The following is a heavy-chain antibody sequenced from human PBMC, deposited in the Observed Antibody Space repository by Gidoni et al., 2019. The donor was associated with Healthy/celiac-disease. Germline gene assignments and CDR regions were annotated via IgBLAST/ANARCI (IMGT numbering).Heavy chain of an antibody. Sequence: QVQLQESGPGLVKPSGTLSLTCAVSGGSISSSNWWSWVRQPPGKGLEWIGEIYHSGSTNYNPSLKSRVTISVDKSKNQFSLKLSSVTAADTAVYYCARDRTLGAAAGNYYYYYGMDVWGQGTTVTVSS. CDR1: GGSISSSNW. CDR2: IYHSGST. D-gene: IGHD6-13*01. J-gene: IGHJ6*02. CDR3: ARDRTLGAAAGNYYYYYGMDV. V-gene: IGHV4-4*02.